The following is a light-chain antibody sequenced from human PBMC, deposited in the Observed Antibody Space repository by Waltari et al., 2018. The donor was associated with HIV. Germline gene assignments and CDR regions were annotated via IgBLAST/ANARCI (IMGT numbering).Light chain of an antibody. CDR2: QDN. CDR1: KLGGKY. CDR3: QAWDSATGV. V-gene: IGLV3-1*01. Sequence: SYELTQPPSVSVSPGQTASITCSGHKLGGKYASWYQQKPGQSPALVIYQDNKRPSGIPERFSGSNSGNTATLTISGTQTMDEADYYCQAWDSATGVFGGGTNLTVL. J-gene: IGLJ2*01.